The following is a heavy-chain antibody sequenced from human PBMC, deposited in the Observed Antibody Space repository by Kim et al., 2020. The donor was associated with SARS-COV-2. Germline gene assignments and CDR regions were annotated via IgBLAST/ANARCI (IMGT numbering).Heavy chain of an antibody. CDR1: GYTFTSYA. Sequence: ASVKVSCKASGYTFTSYAMHWVRQAPGQRLEWMGWINAGNGNTKYSQKFQGRVTITRDTSASTAYMELSSLRSEDTAVYYCARGDQFFMGPTRWFDPWGQGTLVTVSS. CDR3: ARGDQFFMGPTRWFDP. CDR2: INAGNGNT. V-gene: IGHV1-3*01. J-gene: IGHJ5*02. D-gene: IGHD1-26*01.